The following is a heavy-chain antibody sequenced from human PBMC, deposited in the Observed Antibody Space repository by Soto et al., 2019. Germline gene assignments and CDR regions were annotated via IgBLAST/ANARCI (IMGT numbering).Heavy chain of an antibody. D-gene: IGHD6-19*01. CDR1: GFTFSNYA. CDR2: ISGGGDTS. Sequence: GGSLRLSCAVSGFTFSNYAISWVRQAPGKGLEWVSIISGGGDTSYYADSVKGRFAISRDNSRNTLYLQMNSLRAGDSAKYYCAKEGTSGLYYFDYWGPGTLVTVSS. J-gene: IGHJ4*02. CDR3: AKEGTSGLYYFDY. V-gene: IGHV3-23*01.